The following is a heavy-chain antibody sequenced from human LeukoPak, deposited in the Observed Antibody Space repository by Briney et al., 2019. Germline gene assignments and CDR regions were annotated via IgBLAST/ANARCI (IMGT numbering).Heavy chain of an antibody. Sequence: SETLSLTCAVSGGSIGSGAYSWSWLRQPPGKDLEWIGYIYQSGSTYYNPSLKSRVTISVDRSKNQVSLKPSSVTAADTAVYYCARGKATAIDSWGQGTLVTVSS. CDR1: GGSIGSGAYS. D-gene: IGHD2-21*02. CDR2: IYQSGST. J-gene: IGHJ4*02. V-gene: IGHV4-30-2*01. CDR3: ARGKATAIDS.